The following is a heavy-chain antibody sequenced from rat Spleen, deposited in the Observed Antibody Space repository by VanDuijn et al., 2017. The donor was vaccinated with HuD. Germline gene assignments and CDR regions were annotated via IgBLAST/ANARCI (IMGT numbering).Heavy chain of an antibody. CDR1: GFTFSNYG. CDR2: ISYNGRGT. D-gene: IGHD1-11*01. J-gene: IGHJ2*01. CDR3: TRHAVTTGVDYFDY. Sequence: EVQLVESGGGLVQPGRSLKLSCAASGFTFSNYGMAWVRQAPKKGLEWVATISYNGRGTYYGDSVQGRFTISRDSAESTLSLQMDSLRSEDTATYFCTRHAVTTGVDYFDYWGQGVVVTVSS. V-gene: IGHV5-7*01.